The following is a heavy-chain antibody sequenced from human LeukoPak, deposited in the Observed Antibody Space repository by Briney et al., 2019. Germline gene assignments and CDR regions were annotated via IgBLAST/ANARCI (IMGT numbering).Heavy chain of an antibody. CDR2: IYHSGST. V-gene: IGHV4-30-2*01. D-gene: IGHD4-23*01. J-gene: IGHJ4*02. Sequence: SETLSLTCTVSGGSINSGGYYWSWIRQPPGKGLEWIGYIYHSGSTYYNPSLKTRVSISVDRSNNQFSLNLNSVTAADTAVYFCASWYDGKGVLDCWGQGTLVTVSS. CDR3: ASWYDGKGVLDC. CDR1: GGSINSGGYY.